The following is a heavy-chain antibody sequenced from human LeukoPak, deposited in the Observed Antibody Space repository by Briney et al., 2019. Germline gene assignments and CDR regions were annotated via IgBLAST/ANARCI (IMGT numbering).Heavy chain of an antibody. V-gene: IGHV3-23*01. CDR1: GFTFSSYA. Sequence: GGSLRLSCAASGFTFSSYAMSWVRLAPGKGLEWVSAISGSGGSTYYADSVKGRFTISRDNSKNTLYLQMNSLRAEDTAVYYCAKDPDYDILTGVMWGQGTLVTVSS. CDR3: AKDPDYDILTGVM. CDR2: ISGSGGST. D-gene: IGHD3-9*01. J-gene: IGHJ4*02.